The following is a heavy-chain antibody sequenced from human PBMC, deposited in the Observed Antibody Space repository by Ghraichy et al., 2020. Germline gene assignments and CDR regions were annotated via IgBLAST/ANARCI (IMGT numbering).Heavy chain of an antibody. CDR2: IKSKADGGTP. D-gene: IGHD3-10*01. CDR3: ATLKISMVRGVIST. Sequence: GGSLRLSCAASGFSFNNAWMSWVRQAPGKGLEWIGRIKSKADGGTPDYATSLKGRFTISRDDSKKTLYLQMNSLKTEDTAVYYCATLKISMVRGVISTWGQGTQDTVS. J-gene: IGHJ5*02. CDR1: GFSFNNAW. V-gene: IGHV3-15*01.